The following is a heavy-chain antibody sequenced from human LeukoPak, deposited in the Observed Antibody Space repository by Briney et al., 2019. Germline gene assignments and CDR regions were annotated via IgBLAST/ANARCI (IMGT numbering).Heavy chain of an antibody. V-gene: IGHV4-4*07. CDR1: GDFNSRFY. D-gene: IGHD5-24*01. CDR2: IHTSGSP. J-gene: IGHJ4*02. CDR3: WGSRDGNIDY. Sequence: SHTLSLTCTVSGDFNSRFYWSWVRQPGGKGLEWIGRIHTSGSPNYNPSVTSRVTMSLAKSQHQFSLRLRSVAAGGHAVLSCWGSRDGNIDYWGQGTLVTVSS.